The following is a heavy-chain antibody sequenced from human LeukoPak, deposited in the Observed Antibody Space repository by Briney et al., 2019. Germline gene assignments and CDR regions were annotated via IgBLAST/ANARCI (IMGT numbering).Heavy chain of an antibody. J-gene: IGHJ5*02. V-gene: IGHV1-69*04. Sequence: APVKVSCTPSLRTFTIYAISWVRQAPGQGLEWMGRIIPILGIANYAQKFQGRVTITADKSTSTAYMELSSLRSEDTAVYYFARDLSITMIVESNWFDHWGQGTLVTVSS. CDR2: IIPILGIA. CDR3: ARDLSITMIVESNWFDH. CDR1: LRTFTIYA. D-gene: IGHD3-22*01.